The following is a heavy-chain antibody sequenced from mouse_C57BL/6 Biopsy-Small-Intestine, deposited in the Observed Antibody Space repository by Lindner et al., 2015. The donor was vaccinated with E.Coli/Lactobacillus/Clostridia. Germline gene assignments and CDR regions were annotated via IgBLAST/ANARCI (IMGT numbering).Heavy chain of an antibody. CDR2: IRSKSNNYAT. D-gene: IGHD2-4*01. CDR3: VKGDDYDAWFAY. J-gene: IGHJ3*01. V-gene: IGHV10-1*01. CDR1: GFSFNTYA. Sequence: VQLQESGGGLVQPKGSLKLSCAASGFSFNTYAMNWVRQAPGKGLEWVARIRSKSNNYATYYAGSVKDRFTISRDDSESMLYLQMNNLKTEDTAMYYCVKGDDYDAWFAYWGQGTLVTVSA.